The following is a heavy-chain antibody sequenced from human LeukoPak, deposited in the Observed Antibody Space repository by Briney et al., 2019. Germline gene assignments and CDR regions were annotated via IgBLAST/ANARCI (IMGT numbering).Heavy chain of an antibody. V-gene: IGHV3-48*01. CDR1: GFTFSSYS. CDR3: ARVLAGPTDY. D-gene: IGHD1-1*01. CDR2: ISSSSTI. Sequence: GGSLRLSCAASGFTFSSYSMNWVRQAPGKGLEWVSYISSSSTIYYADSVKGRFTISRDNAKNSLYLQMNSLRAEDTAVYYCARVLAGPTDYWGQGTLVTVSS. J-gene: IGHJ4*02.